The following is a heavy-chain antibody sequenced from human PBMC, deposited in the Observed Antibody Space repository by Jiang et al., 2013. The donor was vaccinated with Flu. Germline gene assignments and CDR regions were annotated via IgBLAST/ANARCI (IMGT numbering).Heavy chain of an antibody. J-gene: IGHJ1*01. CDR3: ARDPFGGWYSEYFQH. V-gene: IGHV4-61*02. D-gene: IGHD6-19*01. CDR2: VYTSGNT. Sequence: SGSGLVKPSQTLSLTCTVSGGSISSGYYYWSWIRQPAGKGLEWIGRVYTSGNTYYNPSLKSRVTISVDTSKNQFSLKLSSVTAADTAVYYCARDPFGGWYSEYFQHWGQGTLVTVSS. CDR1: GGSISSGYYY.